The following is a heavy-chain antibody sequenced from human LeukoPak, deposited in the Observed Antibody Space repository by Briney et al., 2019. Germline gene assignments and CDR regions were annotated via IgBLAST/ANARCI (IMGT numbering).Heavy chain of an antibody. D-gene: IGHD3-10*01. CDR3: AKSYGSGSYFIYYYGMDV. J-gene: IGHJ6*02. CDR2: LSGSGGST. V-gene: IGHV3-23*01. Sequence: GGYLRLSCAASRFTFSSYAMIWVRQAPGKGRECVSALSGSGGSTYYADSVKGRFTICRDNSKNTLYLQMNSLRAEDTAVYYCAKSYGSGSYFIYYYGMDVWGQGTTVTASS. CDR1: RFTFSSYA.